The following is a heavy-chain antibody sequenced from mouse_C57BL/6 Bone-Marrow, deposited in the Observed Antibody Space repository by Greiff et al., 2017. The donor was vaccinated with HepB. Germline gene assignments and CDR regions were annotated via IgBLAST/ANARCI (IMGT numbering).Heavy chain of an antibody. D-gene: IGHD2-4*01. J-gene: IGHJ2*01. CDR3: ARSSYDYDDY. CDR2: INPGSGGT. CDR1: GYAFTNYL. Sequence: QVQLQQSGAELVRPGTSVKVSCKASGYAFTNYLIEWVKQRPGQGLEWIGVINPGSGGTNYNEKFKGKATLTADKSSSTAYMQLSSLTSEDSAVYFCARSSYDYDDYWGQGTTLTVSS. V-gene: IGHV1-54*01.